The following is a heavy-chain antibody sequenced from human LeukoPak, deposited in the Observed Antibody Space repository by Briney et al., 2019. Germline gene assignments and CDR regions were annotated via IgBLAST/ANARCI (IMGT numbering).Heavy chain of an antibody. D-gene: IGHD3-10*01. CDR2: ISFDGSNK. CDR1: GFTFSSYG. CDR3: AKTYGSGSLSTYWYFDL. J-gene: IGHJ2*01. V-gene: IGHV3-30*18. Sequence: GRSLRLSCAVSGFTFSSYGIHWVRQAPGKGLEWVAVISFDGSNKYYAGSVKGRFTISRDNSKNTLFLQMNSLRAEDTAVYYCAKTYGSGSLSTYWYFDLWGRGTLVTVSS.